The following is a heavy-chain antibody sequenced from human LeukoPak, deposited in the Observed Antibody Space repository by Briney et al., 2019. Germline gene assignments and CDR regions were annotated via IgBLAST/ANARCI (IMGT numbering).Heavy chain of an antibody. CDR1: GFTFSSYG. D-gene: IGHD1-26*01. Sequence: GGSLRLSCAASGFTFSSYGMHWVRQAPGKGLEWVAFIRYDGSNKYYADSVKGRFTISRDNSKNTLYLQMNSLRAEDTAVYYCAKVAQKWELSDYFDYWGQGTLVTVSS. J-gene: IGHJ4*02. CDR2: IRYDGSNK. V-gene: IGHV3-30*02. CDR3: AKVAQKWELSDYFDY.